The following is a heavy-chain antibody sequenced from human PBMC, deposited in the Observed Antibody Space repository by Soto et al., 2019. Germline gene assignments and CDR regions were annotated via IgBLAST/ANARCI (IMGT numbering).Heavy chain of an antibody. CDR1: GYTFTGYY. CDR3: ARGRYDGAGSYYNGNWFYP. V-gene: IGHV1-2*04. J-gene: IGHJ5*02. Sequence: ASVKVSCKASGYTFTGYYMHWVRQAPGQGLEWMGWINPNSGGTNYAQKFQGWVTMTRDTSISTAYMELSRLRSDDTAVYYCARGRYDGAGSYYNGNWFYPWGKGTLVPVSS. D-gene: IGHD3-10*01. CDR2: INPNSGGT.